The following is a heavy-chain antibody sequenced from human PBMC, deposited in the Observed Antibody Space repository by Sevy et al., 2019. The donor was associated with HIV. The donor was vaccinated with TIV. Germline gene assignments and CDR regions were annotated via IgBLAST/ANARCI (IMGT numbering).Heavy chain of an antibody. J-gene: IGHJ4*02. CDR1: GVSFSSYG. D-gene: IGHD6-19*01. V-gene: IGHV3-33*01. Sequence: GGSMRLSCVASGVSFSSYGMHWVRQAPGKGLEWVAVIWYDGSNKEYADSAKGRFTISRDNSKDTLYLQMNSLRAEDTAVYYCAREHIAVAGIGYYFDHWGQGTLVTVSS. CDR3: AREHIAVAGIGYYFDH. CDR2: IWYDGSNK.